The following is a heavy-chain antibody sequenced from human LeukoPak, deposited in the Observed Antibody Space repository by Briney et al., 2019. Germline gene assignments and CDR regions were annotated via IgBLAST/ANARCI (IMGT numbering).Heavy chain of an antibody. CDR1: GYTFTGYY. V-gene: IGHV1-2*02. CDR2: INPNSGGT. CDR3: ATFGRPAVTTLADY. J-gene: IGHJ4*02. D-gene: IGHD4-17*01. Sequence: ASVKVSCKASGYTFTGYYMHWVRQAPGQGLEWMGWINPNSGGTNYAQKFQGRVTMTRDTYISTAYMELRRLRSDNTAVYYCATFGRPAVTTLADYWGQGTLVTVSS.